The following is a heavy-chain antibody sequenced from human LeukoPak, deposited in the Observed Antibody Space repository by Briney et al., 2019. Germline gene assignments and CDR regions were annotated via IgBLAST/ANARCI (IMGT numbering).Heavy chain of an antibody. CDR2: IYYSGST. V-gene: IGHV4-30-4*01. CDR3: AREKGGYYGSEEASYFDY. Sequence: SQTLSLTCTVSGVSISSGDYYWSWIRQPPGKGLEWIGYIYYSGSTYYNPSLKSRVTISVDTSKNQFSLKLSSVTAANTAVYYCAREKGGYYGSEEASYFDYWGQGTLVTVSS. J-gene: IGHJ4*02. CDR1: GVSISSGDYY. D-gene: IGHD3-10*01.